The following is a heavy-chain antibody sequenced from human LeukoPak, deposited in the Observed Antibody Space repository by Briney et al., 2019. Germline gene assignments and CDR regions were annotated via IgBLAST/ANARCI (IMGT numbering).Heavy chain of an antibody. Sequence: PGGSLRLSCAASGFTFSSYWMSWVRQAPGKGLEWVANIKQDGSEKYYVDSVKGRFTISRDNAKNSLYLQMNSLRAEDTAVYYCAKGLHYYGSGSYLSLDYWGQGTLVTVSS. D-gene: IGHD3-10*01. CDR3: AKGLHYYGSGSYLSLDY. CDR2: IKQDGSEK. CDR1: GFTFSSYW. J-gene: IGHJ4*02. V-gene: IGHV3-7*03.